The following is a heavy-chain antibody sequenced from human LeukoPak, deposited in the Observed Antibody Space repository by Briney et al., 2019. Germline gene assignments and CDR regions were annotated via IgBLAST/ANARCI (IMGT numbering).Heavy chain of an antibody. V-gene: IGHV3-7*04. CDR2: IKEDGSEK. D-gene: IGHD5-18*01. CDR1: GFAFTDYW. J-gene: IGHJ6*02. Sequence: GGSLRLSCAASGFAFTDYWMSWVRQAPGKGLEWVANIKEDGSEKYYVDSVRGRFTISRDNAKNSLYLQMNSLRAEDTAVYYCARDTRRDTYYHGMDVWDQGTTVTVSS. CDR3: ARDTRRDTYYHGMDV.